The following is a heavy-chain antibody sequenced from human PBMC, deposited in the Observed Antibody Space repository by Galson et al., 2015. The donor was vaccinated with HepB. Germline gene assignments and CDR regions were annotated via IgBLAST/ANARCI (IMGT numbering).Heavy chain of an antibody. CDR3: AKGIAVAGTYGMDV. CDR1: GFTFDNYA. D-gene: IGHD6-19*01. V-gene: IGHV3-43D*03. J-gene: IGHJ6*02. CDR2: ISWDGDNT. Sequence: SLRLSCAASGFTFDNYAMHWVRQAPGKGLEWVSLISWDGDNTYYADSVKGRFTISRDNSKTSLYLQMNSLRPEDTALYYCAKGIAVAGTYGMDVWGQGTTVTVSS.